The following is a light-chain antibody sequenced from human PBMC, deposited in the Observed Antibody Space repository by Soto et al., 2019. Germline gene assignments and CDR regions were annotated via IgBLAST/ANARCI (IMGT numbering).Light chain of an antibody. V-gene: IGLV2-11*01. CDR1: SSDVGSYNY. CDR2: DVS. Sequence: SALTQPRSVSGSPGQSVTISCTGTSSDVGSYNYVSWYQQHPGKAPKLMIYDVSKWPSGVPDRFSGSKSGNTASLTVSGLQAEDEADYYCCSYAGNYIYVFGTGTKVTVL. CDR3: CSYAGNYIYV. J-gene: IGLJ1*01.